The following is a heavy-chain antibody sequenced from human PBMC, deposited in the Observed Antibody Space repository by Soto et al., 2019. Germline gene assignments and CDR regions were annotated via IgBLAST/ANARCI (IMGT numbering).Heavy chain of an antibody. V-gene: IGHV3-7*03. CDR3: ARDRYSSSLFDF. Sequence: GGSLRLSCAASGFTFSNYWMSWVRQAPGMGLEWVANIKSDGSDKYYVDSVKGRFTISRDNTKNSLSLQMNSLRAEDTAVYYCARDRYSSSLFDFWGQGTMVTVSS. CDR2: IKSDGSDK. CDR1: GFTFSNYW. J-gene: IGHJ3*01. D-gene: IGHD6-13*01.